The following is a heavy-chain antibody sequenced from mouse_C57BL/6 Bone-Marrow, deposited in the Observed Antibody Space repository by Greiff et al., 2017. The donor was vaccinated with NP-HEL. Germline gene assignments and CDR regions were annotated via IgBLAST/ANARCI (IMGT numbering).Heavy chain of an antibody. CDR1: GFTFSSYT. V-gene: IGHV5-9*01. D-gene: IGHD1-1*02. J-gene: IGHJ4*01. CDR3: ARKWSYYAMDY. Sequence: EVQLMESGGGLVKPGGSLKLSCAASGFTFSSYTMSWVRQTPEQRLEWVATISAGGGNTYYHDSVKGRSTISRDNAKNTLYLQMSSPRSEDTALYYCARKWSYYAMDYWGQGTSVTVSS. CDR2: ISAGGGNT.